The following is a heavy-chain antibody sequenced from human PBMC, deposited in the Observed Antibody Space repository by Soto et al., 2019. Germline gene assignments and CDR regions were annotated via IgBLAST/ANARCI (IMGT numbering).Heavy chain of an antibody. D-gene: IGHD5-12*01. CDR1: GGSISSYY. J-gene: IGHJ4*02. CDR3: ARASAMVATIYFDY. Sequence: QVQLQESGPGLVKPSETLSLTCTVSGGSISSYYWSWIRQPPGKGLEWIGYIYYSGSTNYNPSLKGRVNISVDTSKNHVSLELSSVTAADTAVYYCARASAMVATIYFDYWGQGTLVTVSS. CDR2: IYYSGST. V-gene: IGHV4-59*01.